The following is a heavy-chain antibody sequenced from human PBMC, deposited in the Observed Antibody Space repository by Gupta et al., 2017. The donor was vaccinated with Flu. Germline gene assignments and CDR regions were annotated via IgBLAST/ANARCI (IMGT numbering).Heavy chain of an antibody. CDR3: ARDSGWKYFDY. D-gene: IGHD1-1*01. V-gene: IGHV3-30*03. Sequence: HWVRQAPGKGLEWLTVMSNDGRNKDYADSVRGRFTISRDNSKNTLFLQMNSLSAEDTAVYYCARDSGWKYFDYWGQGTRVTVSS. CDR2: MSNDGRNK. J-gene: IGHJ4*02.